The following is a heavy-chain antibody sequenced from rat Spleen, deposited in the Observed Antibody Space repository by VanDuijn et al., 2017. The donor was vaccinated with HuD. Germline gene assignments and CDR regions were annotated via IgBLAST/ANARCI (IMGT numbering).Heavy chain of an antibody. V-gene: IGHV5-25*01. J-gene: IGHJ4*01. D-gene: IGHD1-11*01. CDR1: GFIFTNYY. CDR2: ISTGGGNT. CDR3: ARHYGGYSEYVMDA. Sequence: EVQLVESGGGLVQPGRSMKLSCAASGFIFTNYYMAWVRQAPTKGLEWVAYISTGGGNTYFRDSVKGRFTISRDNAKSTLYLQMDSLRSEDTATYYCARHYGGYSEYVMDAWGQGASVTVSS.